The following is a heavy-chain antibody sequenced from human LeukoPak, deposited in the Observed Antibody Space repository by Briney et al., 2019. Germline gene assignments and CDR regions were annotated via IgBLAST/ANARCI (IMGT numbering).Heavy chain of an antibody. V-gene: IGHV3-30*18. CDR2: ISYDGSNK. D-gene: IGHD6-19*01. CDR1: GFTFSSYG. J-gene: IGHJ4*02. CDR3: AKVGGWEYFDY. Sequence: GGSLSLSCAASGFTFSSYGMHWVRQAPGKGLEWVAVISYDGSNKYYADSVKGRFTISRDNSKNTLYLQMNSLRAEDTAVYYCAKVGGWEYFDYWGQGTLVTVSS.